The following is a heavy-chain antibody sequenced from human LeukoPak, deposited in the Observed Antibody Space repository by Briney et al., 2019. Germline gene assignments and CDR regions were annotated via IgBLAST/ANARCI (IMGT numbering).Heavy chain of an antibody. CDR1: GGSISSYY. V-gene: IGHV4-59*01. D-gene: IGHD3-3*01. CDR3: ARAAIFGVVIA. Sequence: KPSETLSLTCIVSGGSISSYYWSWIRQPPGKGLEWIGYIHYSGSTNYNPSLKSRVTISVDTSKNQFSLKLSSVTAADTAVYYCARAAIFGVVIAWGQGTLVTVSS. J-gene: IGHJ4*02. CDR2: IHYSGST.